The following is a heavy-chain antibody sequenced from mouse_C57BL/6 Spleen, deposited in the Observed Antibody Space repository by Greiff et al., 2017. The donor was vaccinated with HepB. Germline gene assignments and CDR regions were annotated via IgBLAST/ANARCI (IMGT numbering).Heavy chain of an antibody. D-gene: IGHD2-4*01. J-gene: IGHJ3*01. CDR2: INPYNGDT. CDR1: GYSFTGYF. Sequence: EVKVVESGPELVKPGDSVKISCKASGYSFTGYFMNWVMQSHGKSLEWIGRINPYNGDTFYNQKFKGKATLTVDKSSSTAHMELRSLTSEDSAVYYCARNYDYDGWFAYWGQGTLVTVSA. V-gene: IGHV1-20*01. CDR3: ARNYDYDGWFAY.